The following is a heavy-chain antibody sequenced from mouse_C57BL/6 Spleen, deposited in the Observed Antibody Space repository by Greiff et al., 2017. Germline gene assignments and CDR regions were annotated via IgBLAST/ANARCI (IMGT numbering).Heavy chain of an antibody. CDR2: IYPGSGST. Sequence: QVQLQQPGAELVKPGASVKMSCKASGYTFTSYWITWVKQRPGQGLEWIGDIYPGSGSTNYNEKFKSKATLTVDTSSSTAYMQLSSLTSEDSAVYYCARWELGHWYFDVWGTGTTVTVSS. J-gene: IGHJ1*03. CDR1: GYTFTSYW. D-gene: IGHD4-1*01. CDR3: ARWELGHWYFDV. V-gene: IGHV1-55*01.